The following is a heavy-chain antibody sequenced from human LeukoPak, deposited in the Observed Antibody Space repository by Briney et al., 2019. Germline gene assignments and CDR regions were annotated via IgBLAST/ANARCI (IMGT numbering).Heavy chain of an antibody. Sequence: SETLSLTXTVSGGSISSSSYYWGWIRQPPGNGLEWIRSIYYSGSTYYNPSLKSRVTISVDTSKNQFSLKLSSVTAADTAVYYCASDGAVAGPYYFDYWGQGTLVTVSS. CDR3: ASDGAVAGPYYFDY. CDR1: GGSISSSSYY. V-gene: IGHV4-39*01. J-gene: IGHJ4*02. CDR2: IYYSGST. D-gene: IGHD6-19*01.